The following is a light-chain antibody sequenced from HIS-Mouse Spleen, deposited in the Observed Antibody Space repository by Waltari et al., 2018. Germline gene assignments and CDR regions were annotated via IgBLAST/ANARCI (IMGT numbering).Light chain of an antibody. CDR1: QSISSW. CDR3: QQYNSYPPGYT. CDR2: KAS. V-gene: IGKV1-5*03. J-gene: IGKJ2*01. Sequence: DIQMTQSPSTLSASVGDRVTITCRASQSISSWLAWYQQKPGKAPKLLIYKASSLESGVPSRFSGSGSGTEFTLTISSLQPDDFATYYYQQYNSYPPGYTFGQGTKLEIK.